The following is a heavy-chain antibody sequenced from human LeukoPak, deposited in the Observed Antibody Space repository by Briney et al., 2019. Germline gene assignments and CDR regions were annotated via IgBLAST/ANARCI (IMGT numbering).Heavy chain of an antibody. J-gene: IGHJ4*02. CDR2: ISYDGSNK. Sequence: GGSLRLSCAVSGLTFGRYAIHWVRQAPGKGLEWVAIISYDGSNKYYADSVKGRFTISRDNSKNTLYLQMNSLRAEDTAVYYCARDGGAHSLDYWGQGTLVTVSS. CDR1: GLTFGRYA. V-gene: IGHV3-30*04. CDR3: ARDGGAHSLDY. D-gene: IGHD3-10*01.